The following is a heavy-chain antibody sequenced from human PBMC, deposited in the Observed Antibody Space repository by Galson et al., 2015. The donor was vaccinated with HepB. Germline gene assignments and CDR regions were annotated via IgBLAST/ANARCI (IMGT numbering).Heavy chain of an antibody. J-gene: IGHJ3*02. CDR2: IGGSDGAT. CDR3: AKGQSIAAAGRGAFDI. V-gene: IGHV3-23*01. CDR1: GFTFSSYA. D-gene: IGHD6-13*01. Sequence: SLRLSCAASGFTFSSYAMNWVRQAPGKGLEWVSTIGGSDGATYYADSLKGRFTISRDNSKNTLYLQMNSLRAEDTAVYYCAKGQSIAAAGRGAFDIWGQGTMVTVSS.